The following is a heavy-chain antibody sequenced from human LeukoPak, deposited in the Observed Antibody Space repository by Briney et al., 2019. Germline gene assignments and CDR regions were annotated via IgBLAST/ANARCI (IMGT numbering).Heavy chain of an antibody. CDR3: ARVGADGSGFLFDY. V-gene: IGHV4-39*07. CDR2: INHSGST. D-gene: IGHD3-10*01. Sequence: SETLSLTCTVSGGSISSGSYYWDWIRQPPGKGLEWIGEINHSGSTNYNPSLKSRVTISVDTSKNQFSLKLSSVTAADTAVYYCARVGADGSGFLFDYWGQGTLVTVSS. CDR1: GGSISSGSYY. J-gene: IGHJ4*02.